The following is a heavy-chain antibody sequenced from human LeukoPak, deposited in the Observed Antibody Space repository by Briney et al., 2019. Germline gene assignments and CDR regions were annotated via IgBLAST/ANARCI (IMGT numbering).Heavy chain of an antibody. J-gene: IGHJ4*02. V-gene: IGHV3-7*03. CDR2: IKEDGSER. Sequence: GGSLRLSCAASGFTFSDFYMTWIRQTPGKGLEWVASIKEDGSERQYVDSVKGRFSISRDNTKGSLFLQLNSLRSEDTAVYYCAREALSFDYWGQGTLVTVSS. CDR1: GFTFSDFY. CDR3: AREALSFDY.